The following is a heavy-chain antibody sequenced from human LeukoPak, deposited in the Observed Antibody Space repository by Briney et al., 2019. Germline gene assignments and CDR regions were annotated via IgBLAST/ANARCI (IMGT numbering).Heavy chain of an antibody. CDR1: GGSISTHY. CDR2: IYISGST. Sequence: ASETLSLTCTVSGGSISTHYWSWIRQSAGKGLEWIGRIYISGSTDYNPSLKSRVTMSVDTSKNQFSLKLSPVTAADTAVYYCARGGQHLWPAYFDYWGQETLVTVSS. J-gene: IGHJ4*02. D-gene: IGHD5-18*01. V-gene: IGHV4-4*07. CDR3: ARGGQHLWPAYFDY.